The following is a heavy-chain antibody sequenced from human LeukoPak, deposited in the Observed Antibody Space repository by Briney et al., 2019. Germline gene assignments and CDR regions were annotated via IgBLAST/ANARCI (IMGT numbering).Heavy chain of an antibody. V-gene: IGHV3-53*01. CDR2: IYSGGGST. J-gene: IGHJ6*02. CDR1: GFTVSSNY. Sequence: GGSLRLSCAVSGFTVSSNYMSWVRQAPGKGLEWVSVIYSGGGSTYYADSVKGRFTISRHNSKNTLYLQMNSLRAEDTAVYYCAKARGICGGDCYSNRYGMDVWGQGTTVTVSS. CDR3: AKARGICGGDCYSNRYGMDV. D-gene: IGHD2-21*02.